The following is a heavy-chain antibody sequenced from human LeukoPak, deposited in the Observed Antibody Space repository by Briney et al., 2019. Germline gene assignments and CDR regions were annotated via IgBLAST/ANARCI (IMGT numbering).Heavy chain of an antibody. D-gene: IGHD1-26*01. CDR3: ARSWDRIGAPFDY. CDR2: INHSGST. Sequence: SETLSLTCAVYGGSFSGYYWSWIRQPPGKGLEWSGEINHSGSTNYNPSLKSRVTISVDTSKNQFSLKLSSVTAADTAVYYCARSWDRIGAPFDYWGQGTLVTVSS. J-gene: IGHJ4*02. CDR1: GGSFSGYY. V-gene: IGHV4-34*01.